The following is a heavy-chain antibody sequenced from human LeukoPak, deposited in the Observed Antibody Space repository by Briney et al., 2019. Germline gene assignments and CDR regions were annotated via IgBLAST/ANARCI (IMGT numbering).Heavy chain of an antibody. CDR2: INHSGST. D-gene: IGHD3-10*01. Sequence: PSETLSLTCTVYGGSFSGYYWSWIRQPPGKGLEWIGEINHSGSTNYNPSLKSRVTISVDTSKNQFSLKLSSVTAADTAVYYCARDMVDGSKSRAGYFDYWGQGTLVTVSS. J-gene: IGHJ4*02. CDR3: ARDMVDGSKSRAGYFDY. V-gene: IGHV4-34*01. CDR1: GGSFSGYY.